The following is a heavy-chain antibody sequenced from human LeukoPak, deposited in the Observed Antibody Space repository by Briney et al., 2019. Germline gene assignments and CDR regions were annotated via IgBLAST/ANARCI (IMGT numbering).Heavy chain of an antibody. J-gene: IGHJ3*02. V-gene: IGHV3-64D*09. Sequence: GGSLRLSCSASGFTFSSYAMHWVRQAPGKGLEYISAISSNGGSTYYADSVKGRFTISRDNSKNTLYLQMSSLRAEDTAVYYCVKDLRYYDSSGYRDAFDIWGQGTMVTVSS. CDR1: GFTFSSYA. CDR2: ISSNGGST. CDR3: VKDLRYYDSSGYRDAFDI. D-gene: IGHD3-22*01.